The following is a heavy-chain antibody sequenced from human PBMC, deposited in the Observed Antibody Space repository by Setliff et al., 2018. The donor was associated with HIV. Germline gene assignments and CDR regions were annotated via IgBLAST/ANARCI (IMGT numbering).Heavy chain of an antibody. CDR1: GYTFTTYG. J-gene: IGHJ6*02. CDR3: ARLGSGWSDSYYYATDT. Sequence: EASVKVSCKASGYTFTTYGISWVRQAPGHGLEWMGWISPNFGHTKYAQKFLDRVTMTIDTATSRAYMELRSLRSDDTAVYFCARLGSGWSDSYYYATDTWGQGTTVTVSS. V-gene: IGHV1-18*04. D-gene: IGHD6-19*01. CDR2: ISPNFGHT.